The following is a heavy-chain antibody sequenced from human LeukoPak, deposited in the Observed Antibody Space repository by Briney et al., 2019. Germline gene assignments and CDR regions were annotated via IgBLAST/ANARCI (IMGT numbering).Heavy chain of an antibody. D-gene: IGHD6-19*01. CDR3: ARDLIPVAGTLDTGSF. CDR1: GFSVSSNY. V-gene: IGHV3-53*01. CDR2: IYSVGST. Sequence: GGSLRLSCAASGFSVSSNYMSWVRQAPGKGLEWVSVIYSVGSTYYADSVKGRFTISRDNSKNTVCLQMNSLRAEDTAVYHCARDLIPVAGTLDTGSFWGQGTLVTVSS. J-gene: IGHJ4*02.